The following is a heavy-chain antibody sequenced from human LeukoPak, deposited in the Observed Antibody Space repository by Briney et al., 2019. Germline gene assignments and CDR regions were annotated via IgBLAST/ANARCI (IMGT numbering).Heavy chain of an antibody. Sequence: PSETLSLTCAVYGGSFSGYYWSWIRQPPGKGLEWIGEINHSGSTNYNPSLKSRVTISVDTSKNQFSLKLSSVTAADTAVYYCARGDSSGYFDYWGQGTLVTVSS. V-gene: IGHV4-34*01. D-gene: IGHD3-22*01. J-gene: IGHJ4*02. CDR2: INHSGST. CDR3: ARGDSSGYFDY. CDR1: GGSFSGYY.